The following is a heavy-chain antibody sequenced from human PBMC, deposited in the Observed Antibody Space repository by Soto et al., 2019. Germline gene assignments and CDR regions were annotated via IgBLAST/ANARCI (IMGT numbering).Heavy chain of an antibody. D-gene: IGHD3-3*02. V-gene: IGHV4-4*02. CDR3: AALHFWSGPWTHTRLDY. CDR1: GYSISIGYY. CDR2: ISHSGST. J-gene: IGHJ4*02. Sequence: SEPLSLTGAVSGYSISIGYYWNWVRQPPGKGLEWIGQISHSGSTNYNPSLTSRVTISVDKSKNHFSLKLTSVTAADTAVYYCAALHFWSGPWTHTRLDYWGQGTLVTV.